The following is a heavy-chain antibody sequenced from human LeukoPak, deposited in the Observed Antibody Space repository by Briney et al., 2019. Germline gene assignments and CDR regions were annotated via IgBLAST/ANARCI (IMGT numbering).Heavy chain of an antibody. D-gene: IGHD3-3*01. Sequence: PGGSLRLSCAASGFTFSDYYMSWIRQAPGKGLEWVSYISSSGSTIYYADSVKGRFTISRDNAKNSLYLQMNSLRAEDTAVYYCARGNIALEWLSPLDYWGQGTLVTVSS. CDR1: GFTFSDYY. V-gene: IGHV3-11*01. J-gene: IGHJ4*02. CDR2: ISSSGSTI. CDR3: ARGNIALEWLSPLDY.